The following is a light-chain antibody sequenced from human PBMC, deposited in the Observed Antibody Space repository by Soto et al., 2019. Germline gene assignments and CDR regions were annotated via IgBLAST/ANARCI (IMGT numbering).Light chain of an antibody. V-gene: IGKV1-33*01. CDR3: QQYHSRLT. CDR2: DAS. Sequence: DIQMTQSPSSLSASVGDRVTITCQASQDIRNFLNWYQQKPGKAPKLLIYDASNLETGVPSRFRGSGSGTDFTCTISGLQPEDVATYDCQQYHSRLTFGGGTKVEIE. J-gene: IGKJ4*01. CDR1: QDIRNF.